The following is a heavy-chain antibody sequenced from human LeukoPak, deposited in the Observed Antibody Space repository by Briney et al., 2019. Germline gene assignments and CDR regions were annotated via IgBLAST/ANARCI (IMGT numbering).Heavy chain of an antibody. J-gene: IGHJ5*02. CDR2: IFYSGST. D-gene: IGHD6-19*01. V-gene: IGHV4-39*07. CDR1: GDSITTTNYY. CDR3: ARLRSGWYVPLWNWFDP. Sequence: SETLSLTCTVSGDSITTTNYYWGWIRQPPGKGLEWIGNIFYSGSTYYSPSLKSRVTISLDTSRNQFSLKLNSVTAADTAVYYCARLRSGWYVPLWNWFDPWGQGTLVTVSS.